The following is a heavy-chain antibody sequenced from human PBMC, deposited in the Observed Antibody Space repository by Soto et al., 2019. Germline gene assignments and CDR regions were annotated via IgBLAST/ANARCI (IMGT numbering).Heavy chain of an antibody. CDR2: IIPIFGTA. CDR1: GGTFSSYA. D-gene: IGHD2-2*02. Sequence: QVQLVQSGAEVKKPGSSVKVSCKASGGTFSSYAISWVRQAPGQGLEWMGGIIPIFGTANYAQKVQGRVTITADESTSTAYMELSSLRSEDTAVYYCAREGYCSSTSCYTAGFYWGQGTLVTVSS. CDR3: AREGYCSSTSCYTAGFY. V-gene: IGHV1-69*01. J-gene: IGHJ4*02.